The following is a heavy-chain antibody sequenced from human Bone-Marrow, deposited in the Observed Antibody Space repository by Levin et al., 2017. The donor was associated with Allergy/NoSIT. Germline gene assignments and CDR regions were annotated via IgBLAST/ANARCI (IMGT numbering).Heavy chain of an antibody. CDR3: ARGGTAGTATDTFDV. CDR2: ISSMSSVI. D-gene: IGHD6-13*01. Sequence: SCAASGFSFSSYSMNWVRQAPGKGLEWVSSISSMSSVIFYADSLEGRFTISRDNAKNSLYLQMNSLRAEDTAVYYCARGGTAGTATDTFDVWGQGTMVTVSS. V-gene: IGHV3-21*03. CDR1: GFSFSSYS. J-gene: IGHJ3*01.